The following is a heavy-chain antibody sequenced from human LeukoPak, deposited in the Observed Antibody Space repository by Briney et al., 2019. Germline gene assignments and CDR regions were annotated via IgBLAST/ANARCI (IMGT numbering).Heavy chain of an antibody. D-gene: IGHD3-10*02. J-gene: IGHJ5*02. CDR3: ARDSGLPSVRGVIMHWFDP. Sequence: SETLSLTCTVSGGSISSYYWSWIRQPPGKGLEWIGYIYYSGSTNYNPSLKSRVTISVDTSKNQFSLKLSFVTAADTAVYYCARDSGLPSVRGVIMHWFDPWGQGTLVTVSS. CDR1: GGSISSYY. CDR2: IYYSGST. V-gene: IGHV4-59*01.